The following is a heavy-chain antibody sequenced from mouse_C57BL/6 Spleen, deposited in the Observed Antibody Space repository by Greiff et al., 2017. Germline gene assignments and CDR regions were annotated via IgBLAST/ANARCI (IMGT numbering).Heavy chain of an antibody. J-gene: IGHJ3*01. CDR1: GFTFSDYG. Sequence: EVKLLESGGGLVKPGGSLKLSCAASGFTFSDYGMHWVRQAPEKGLEWVAYIGSGSSTIYYADTVKGRFTISRDNAKNTLFLQMTSLRSEDTAMYYCARVYYDYHWGQGTLVTVSA. V-gene: IGHV5-17*01. D-gene: IGHD2-4*01. CDR3: ARVYYDYH. CDR2: IGSGSSTI.